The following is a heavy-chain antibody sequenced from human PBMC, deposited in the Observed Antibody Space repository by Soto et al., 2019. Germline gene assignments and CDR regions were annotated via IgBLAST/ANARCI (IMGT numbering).Heavy chain of an antibody. Sequence: QVQLQESGPGLVKPSGTLSLTCAVSGGSITSSHWWSWVRQPPGKGLEWIGEIFHGGSTSSNPSLKSRVTISVDKSNNQFSLKLSSVTAADTAVYFCARTNGDLISFDYWGQGTLVTVSS. D-gene: IGHD4-17*01. J-gene: IGHJ4*02. V-gene: IGHV4-4*02. CDR1: GGSITSSHW. CDR3: ARTNGDLISFDY. CDR2: IFHGGST.